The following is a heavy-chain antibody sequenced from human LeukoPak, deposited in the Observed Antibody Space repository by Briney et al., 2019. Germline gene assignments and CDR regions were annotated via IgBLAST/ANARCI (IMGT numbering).Heavy chain of an antibody. D-gene: IGHD5-24*01. CDR1: GFTFNDHY. Sequence: GGSLRLSCAASGFTFNDHYMEWVRQAPGRGLEWVGRTRNKANSFTTEYAASVRGRFTISRDDSKNSLYLQMNSLKTEDTAVYYCARGDDYNRGSFDYWGQGTLVTVSS. CDR3: ARGDDYNRGSFDY. V-gene: IGHV3-72*01. J-gene: IGHJ4*02. CDR2: TRNKANSFTT.